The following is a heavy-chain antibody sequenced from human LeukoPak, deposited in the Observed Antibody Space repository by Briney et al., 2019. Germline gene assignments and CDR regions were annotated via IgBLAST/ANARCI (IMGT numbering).Heavy chain of an antibody. CDR1: GYTFTGYY. J-gene: IGHJ4*02. V-gene: IGHV1-2*06. D-gene: IGHD3-22*01. CDR2: INPNSGGT. Sequence: ASVKVSCKASGYTFTGYYMHLVRQAPGQGLEWMGRINPNSGGTNYAQKFQGRVTITTDESTSTAYMELSSLRSEDTAVYYCARGPPYDSSGYLDYWGQGTLVTVSS. CDR3: ARGPPYDSSGYLDY.